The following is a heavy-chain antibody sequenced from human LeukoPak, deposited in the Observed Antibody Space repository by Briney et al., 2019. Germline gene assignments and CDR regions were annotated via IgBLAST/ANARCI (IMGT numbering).Heavy chain of an antibody. J-gene: IGHJ3*02. CDR2: IYNSGRT. Sequence: SETLSLTYTVSGGSISSYYWSWICQSPGKGLEYIGYIYNSGRTNYNPSLKSRVTISIDTSKNQFSLNLSSVTAADTAVYYCARPYRSGWYGTFDIWGQGTMVTVSS. CDR3: ARPYRSGWYGTFDI. D-gene: IGHD6-19*01. V-gene: IGHV4-59*08. CDR1: GGSISSYY.